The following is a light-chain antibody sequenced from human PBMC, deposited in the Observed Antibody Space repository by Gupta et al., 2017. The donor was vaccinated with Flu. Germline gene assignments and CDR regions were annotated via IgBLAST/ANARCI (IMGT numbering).Light chain of an antibody. J-gene: IGKJ1*01. CDR2: QVS. CDR1: QALVYSDGNTY. Sequence: ISCRSSQALVYSDGNTYLHWFQQRPGQSPRRLIYQVSYRDSGVPDRFSGSGSGTGFTLKISRVEAEDVGIYFCMQGAHWPWAFGQGTTVEIK. CDR3: MQGAHWPWA. V-gene: IGKV2-30*01.